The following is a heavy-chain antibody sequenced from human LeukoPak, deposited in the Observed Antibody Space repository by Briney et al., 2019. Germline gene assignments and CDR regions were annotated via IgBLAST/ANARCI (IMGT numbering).Heavy chain of an antibody. CDR3: ASSYSSSWFRFDY. CDR1: GASISSYY. V-gene: IGHV4-59*01. Sequence: PSETLSLTCTVSGASISSYYWSWIRQPPGKGLEWIGYIYHRGSTNYNPSLKSRVTISVDTSKNQFSLKLTSVTAADTAVYYCASSYSSSWFRFDYWGQGTLVTVSS. D-gene: IGHD6-13*01. J-gene: IGHJ4*02. CDR2: IYHRGST.